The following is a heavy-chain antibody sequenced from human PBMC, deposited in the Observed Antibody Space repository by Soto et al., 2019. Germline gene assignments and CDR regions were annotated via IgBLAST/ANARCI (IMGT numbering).Heavy chain of an antibody. CDR2: IYYSGST. D-gene: IGHD4-17*01. CDR1: GGSISNYY. Sequence: QVQLQESGPGLVKPSETLSLTCTVSGGSISNYYWTWIRQPPGKGLEWIGYIYYSGSTSYNPSLKSRVTISVDTSKNQFSLKLRSVTAADTAVYYCAYGDYEVGWFDPWGQGTLVTVSS. CDR3: AYGDYEVGWFDP. J-gene: IGHJ5*02. V-gene: IGHV4-59*08.